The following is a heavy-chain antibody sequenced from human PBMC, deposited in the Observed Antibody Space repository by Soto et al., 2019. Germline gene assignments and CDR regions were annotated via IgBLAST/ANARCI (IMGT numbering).Heavy chain of an antibody. CDR2: IYYSGNT. V-gene: IGHV4-61*08. CDR3: ARIPVDTSMIYWLDP. D-gene: IGHD5-18*01. J-gene: IGHJ5*02. CDR1: VGSVSSCDYY. Sequence: PSETLSLTCTVSVGSVSSCDYYWSWIRQPPGKGLEWIGYIYYSGNTNYNPSLKSRVIISVDTSKNLFSLKLTSVTAADTAVYYCARIPVDTSMIYWLDPWGQGTLVTVS.